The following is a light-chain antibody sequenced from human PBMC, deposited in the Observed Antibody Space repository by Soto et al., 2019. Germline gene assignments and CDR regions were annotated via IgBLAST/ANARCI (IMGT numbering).Light chain of an antibody. CDR1: QSVSSN. V-gene: IGKV3-15*01. CDR2: GAS. Sequence: EIVMTQSPATLTVSPGERAILSCRASQSVSSNLAWYKQKPGQAPRLLIYGASSRATAIPARFSGSGSATKFALATTSLKSEDFAVYYCQQYKKWPPKYTFGHGTKLEIK. J-gene: IGKJ2*01. CDR3: QQYKKWPPKYT.